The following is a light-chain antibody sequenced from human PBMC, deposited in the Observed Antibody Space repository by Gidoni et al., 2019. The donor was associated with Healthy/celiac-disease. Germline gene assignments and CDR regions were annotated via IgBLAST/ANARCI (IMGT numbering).Light chain of an antibody. Sequence: SVLTQPPSVSAAPRQKVTISCSGRRSNIANNYVSWYQQLPGTAPKLLLYDNNKRPSGSPDRFSGSKSGTSATLGITGLQTGDEADYYCGTWDSSLSAGVFGGGTKLTVL. CDR1: RSNIANNY. CDR3: GTWDSSLSAGV. CDR2: DNN. J-gene: IGLJ3*02. V-gene: IGLV1-51*01.